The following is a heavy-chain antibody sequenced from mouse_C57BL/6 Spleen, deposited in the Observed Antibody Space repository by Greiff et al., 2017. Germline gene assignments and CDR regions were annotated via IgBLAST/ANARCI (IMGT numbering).Heavy chain of an antibody. CDR3: ARRGNDGYYYFDY. CDR1: GYTFTSYW. J-gene: IGHJ2*01. CDR2: IDPSDSYT. Sequence: VQLQQPGAELVMPGASVKLSCKASGYTFTSYWMHWVKQRPGQGLEWIGEIDPSDSYTNYNQKFKGKSTLTVDKSSSTAYMQLSSLTSEDSAVYYCARRGNDGYYYFDYWGQGTTLTVSS. D-gene: IGHD2-3*01. V-gene: IGHV1-69*01.